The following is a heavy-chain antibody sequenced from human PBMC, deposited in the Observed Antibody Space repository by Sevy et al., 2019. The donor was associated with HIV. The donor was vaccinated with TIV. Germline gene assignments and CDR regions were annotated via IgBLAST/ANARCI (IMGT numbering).Heavy chain of an antibody. D-gene: IGHD1-26*01. V-gene: IGHV4-61*02. CDR3: ARFVSGSYVSWIDP. Sequence: SETLSLTCTVSGDSISSGSYYWSWLRQPAGKGLEWIGRSYISGSTNYNPSLKSRVTISLDTSKNQFSLKLSSVTAADSAMYYCARFVSGSYVSWIDPWGQGTLVTVSS. CDR1: GDSISSGSYY. J-gene: IGHJ5*02. CDR2: SYISGST.